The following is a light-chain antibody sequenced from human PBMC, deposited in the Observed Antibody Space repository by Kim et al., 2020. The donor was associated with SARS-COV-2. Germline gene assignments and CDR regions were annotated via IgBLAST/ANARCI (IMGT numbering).Light chain of an antibody. V-gene: IGLV3-21*04. J-gene: IGLJ2*01. CDR3: QVWDSSSDLVV. Sequence: APGKTDRITWGGNNIGSKSVHWYQQKPGQAPVLVIYYDSDRPSGIPERFSGSNSGNTATLTISRVEAGDEADYYCQVWDSSSDLVVFGGGTQLTVL. CDR2: YDS. CDR1: NIGSKS.